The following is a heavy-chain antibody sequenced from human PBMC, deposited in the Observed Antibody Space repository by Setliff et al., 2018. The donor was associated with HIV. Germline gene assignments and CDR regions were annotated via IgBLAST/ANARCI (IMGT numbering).Heavy chain of an antibody. Sequence: ASVKVSCKASGYTFTNYGISWVRQAPRQGLEWMGWISTYNGNTKYVQKLQGRVTMTTDTSTSTAYMELRSLRSDDTAMYYCARPSSPDCGGDCYPDAFDIWGQGTMVTVSS. CDR1: GYTFTNYG. J-gene: IGHJ3*02. V-gene: IGHV1-18*01. CDR3: ARPSSPDCGGDCYPDAFDI. D-gene: IGHD2-21*01. CDR2: ISTYNGNT.